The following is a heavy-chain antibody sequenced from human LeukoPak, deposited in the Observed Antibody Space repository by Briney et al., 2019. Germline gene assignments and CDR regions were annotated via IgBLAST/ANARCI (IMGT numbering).Heavy chain of an antibody. CDR2: MSYSGTT. J-gene: IGHJ5*02. Sequence: SETLSLTCTVSGGSVSSGSDYWAWIRQSPDKGLEWIGSMSYSGTTYYRSSLKSRVTISADTSKNQFFVKLSSVTAADTAEYYCARHPYDSRGYHWFDPWGQGTLVTV. CDR1: GGSVSSGSDY. V-gene: IGHV4-39*01. D-gene: IGHD3-22*01. CDR3: ARHPYDSRGYHWFDP.